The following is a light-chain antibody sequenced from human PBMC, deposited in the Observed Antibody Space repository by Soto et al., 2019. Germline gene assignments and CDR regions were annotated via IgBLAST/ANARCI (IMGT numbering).Light chain of an antibody. V-gene: IGLV4-69*01. CDR3: QTWGSGIRV. CDR2: IHSDGSH. Sequence: QSVLTQSPSASASLGASVKLTCTLSSGHSNYDIAWHQQQPEKGPRYLMKIHSDGSHNKGDGIPDRFSGSSSGAERYLTISSLQSDDEADYYCQTWGSGIRVFGGGTKLTVL. CDR1: SGHSNYD. J-gene: IGLJ3*02.